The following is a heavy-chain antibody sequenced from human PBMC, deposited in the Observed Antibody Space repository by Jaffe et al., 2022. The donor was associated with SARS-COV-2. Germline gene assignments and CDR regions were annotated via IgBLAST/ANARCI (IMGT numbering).Heavy chain of an antibody. CDR1: GGSISSYY. Sequence: QVQLQESGPGLVKPSETLSLTCTVSGGSISSYYWSWIRQPPGKGLEWIGYIYYSGSTNYNPSLKSRVTISVDTSKNQFSLKLSSVTAADTAVYYCARDLPGSSWKDDRSDAAFDIWGQGTMVTVSS. V-gene: IGHV4-59*01. D-gene: IGHD6-13*01. CDR3: ARDLPGSSWKDDRSDAAFDI. CDR2: IYYSGST. J-gene: IGHJ3*02.